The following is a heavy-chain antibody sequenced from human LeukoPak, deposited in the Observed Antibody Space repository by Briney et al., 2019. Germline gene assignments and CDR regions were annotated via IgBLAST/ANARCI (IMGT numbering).Heavy chain of an antibody. J-gene: IGHJ6*03. V-gene: IGHV3-48*01. Sequence: GGSLRLSCAASGFTFSSYSMNWVRQAPGKGLEWVSYISSSSSTIYYADSVKGRFTISRDNAKNSLYLQMNSLRAEDTAVYYCAKDEVVPGYYYTDVWGRGTTVTISS. D-gene: IGHD2-2*01. CDR2: ISSSSSTI. CDR3: AKDEVVPGYYYTDV. CDR1: GFTFSSYS.